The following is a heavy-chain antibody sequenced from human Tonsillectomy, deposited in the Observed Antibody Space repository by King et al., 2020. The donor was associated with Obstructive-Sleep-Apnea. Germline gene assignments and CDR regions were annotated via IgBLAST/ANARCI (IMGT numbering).Heavy chain of an antibody. CDR3: IAAVGY. CDR2: IKSKNDGGTI. J-gene: IGHJ4*02. D-gene: IGHD4-23*01. CDR1: GFTFSIAW. Sequence: VQLVESGGGLVKPGGSLRLSCAASGFTFSIAWMTWVRQAPGKGLERVGRIKSKNDGGTIDYPAPVKGRFIISRDESKNTLYLQMNGLRTEDTGVYYCIAAVGYWGQGTLVTVCS. V-gene: IGHV3-15*01.